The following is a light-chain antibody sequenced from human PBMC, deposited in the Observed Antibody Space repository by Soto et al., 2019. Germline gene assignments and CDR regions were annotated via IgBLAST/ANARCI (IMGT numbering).Light chain of an antibody. CDR3: GTWDTSLSVGV. CDR1: SSNIGNNY. V-gene: IGLV1-51*02. Sequence: QPVLTQPPSVSAAPGQKVTISCSGSSSNIGNNYVSWYQQLPGTAPKLLMYENSKRPSGVPDRFSGSKSGTSATLGITGLQTGDEADYYCGTWDTSLSVGVFGGGTKLTVL. CDR2: ENS. J-gene: IGLJ3*02.